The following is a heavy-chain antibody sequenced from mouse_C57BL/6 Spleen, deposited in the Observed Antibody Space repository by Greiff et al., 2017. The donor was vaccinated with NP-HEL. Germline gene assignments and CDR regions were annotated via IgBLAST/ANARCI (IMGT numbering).Heavy chain of an antibody. CDR1: GYTFTSYW. D-gene: IGHD2-1*01. CDR3: ARSTGPYYFDY. CDR2: IHPNSGST. Sequence: QVHVKQPGAELVKPGASVKLSCKASGYTFTSYWMHWVKQRPGQGLEWIGMIHPNSGSTNYNEKFKSKATLTVDKSSSTAYMQLSSLTSEDSAVYYCARSTGPYYFDYWGQGTTLTVSS. V-gene: IGHV1-64*01. J-gene: IGHJ2*01.